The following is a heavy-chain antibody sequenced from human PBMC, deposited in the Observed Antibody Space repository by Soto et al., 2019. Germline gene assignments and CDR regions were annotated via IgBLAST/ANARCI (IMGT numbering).Heavy chain of an antibody. CDR2: IYYSGST. V-gene: IGHV4-59*01. Sequence: SETLSLTCAVSGGSIGSYYWSWIRQPPGKGLEWIGYIYYSGSTNYNPSLKSRVTISVDTSKNQFSLKMSSVTAADTAVYYCASLATRYYFDYWGQGTLVTVSS. D-gene: IGHD1-1*01. CDR1: GGSIGSYY. CDR3: ASLATRYYFDY. J-gene: IGHJ4*02.